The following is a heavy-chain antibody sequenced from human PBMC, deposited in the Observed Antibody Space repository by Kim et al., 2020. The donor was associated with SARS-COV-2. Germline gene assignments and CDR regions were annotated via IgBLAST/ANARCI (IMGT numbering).Heavy chain of an antibody. CDR2: ISSNGNSR. J-gene: IGHJ4*02. CDR3: VKVFRGYSANDRGY. CDR1: GFTFSNYA. Sequence: GGSLRLSCSASGFTFSNYAMHWVRQASGEGLQYVSAISSNGNSRYYADSVKGRFTISRDNSKNTLYLQMTSLRTEDTAIYYCVKVFRGYSANDRGYWGQGTLVTVSS. D-gene: IGHD5-12*01. V-gene: IGHV3-64D*09.